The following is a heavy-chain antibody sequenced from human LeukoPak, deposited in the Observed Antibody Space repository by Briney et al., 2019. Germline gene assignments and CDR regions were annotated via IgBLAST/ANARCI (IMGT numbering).Heavy chain of an antibody. CDR2: INAGNGNT. V-gene: IGHV1-3*01. CDR1: GYTFTSYA. CDR3: ARGQDSSGPYYCGMDV. Sequence: ASVKVSCKASGYTFTSYAMHWVRQAPGQRLEWMGWINAGNGNTKYSQKFQGRVTITRDTSASTAYMELSSLRSEDTAVYYCARGQDSSGPYYCGMDVWGQGTTVTVSS. J-gene: IGHJ6*02. D-gene: IGHD3-22*01.